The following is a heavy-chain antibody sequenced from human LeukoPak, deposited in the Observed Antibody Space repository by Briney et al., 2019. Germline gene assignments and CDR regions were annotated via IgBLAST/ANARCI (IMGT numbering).Heavy chain of an antibody. J-gene: IGHJ4*02. D-gene: IGHD2-2*01. V-gene: IGHV3-21*01. Sequence: EPGGSLRLSCAASGFTFSSYSMNWVRQAPGKGLEWVSSISSSSSYIYYADSVKGRFTISRDNAKNSLYLQMNSLRAEDTAVYYCARVWCSSTSCPLDYWGQGTLVTVSS. CDR3: ARVWCSSTSCPLDY. CDR1: GFTFSSYS. CDR2: ISSSSSYI.